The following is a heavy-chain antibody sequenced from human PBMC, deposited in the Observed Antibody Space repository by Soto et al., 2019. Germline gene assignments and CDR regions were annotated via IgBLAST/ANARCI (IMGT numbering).Heavy chain of an antibody. J-gene: IGHJ6*02. CDR2: ISYDGSSK. CDR3: AKSRGSGNNGMDV. Sequence: GGSLRLSCAASGFTFSSYVMHWVRQAPGKGLEWVAVISYDGSSKYYADSVKGRFTISRDNSKNTLYLQMNSLRTVDTAVYYCAKSRGSGNNGMDVWGQGTTVTVSS. D-gene: IGHD3-10*01. V-gene: IGHV3-30*18. CDR1: GFTFSSYV.